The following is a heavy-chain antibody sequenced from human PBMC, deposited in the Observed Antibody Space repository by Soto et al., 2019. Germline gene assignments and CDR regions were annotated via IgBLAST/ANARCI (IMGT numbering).Heavy chain of an antibody. CDR3: AREIVTTGEYYFDS. D-gene: IGHD1-1*01. V-gene: IGHV1-18*01. J-gene: IGHJ4*02. CDR2: ISAYNGNT. CDR1: GYTFTNFG. Sequence: ASVKVSCKASGYTFTNFGISWVRQAPGQGLEWMGWISAYNGNTNYAQNFQGRVTMTTDTSTSTAYMELRSLRAEDTAVYYCAREIVTTGEYYFDSWGLGTLVTVSS.